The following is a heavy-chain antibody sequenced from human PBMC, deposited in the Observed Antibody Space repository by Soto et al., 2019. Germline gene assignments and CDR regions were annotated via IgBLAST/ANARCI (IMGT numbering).Heavy chain of an antibody. CDR1: GGSISSGDYY. CDR3: ARYCISTSCELLSSFDP. Sequence: QVQLQESGPGLVKPSQTLSLTCTVSGGSISSGDYYWSWIRQPPGKGLEWIGYIYYSGSNYYNPSLKSRVTISVDTSKNQFSLKLSSVTAADTAVYYCARYCISTSCELLSSFDPWGQGTLVTVSS. J-gene: IGHJ5*02. D-gene: IGHD2-2*01. V-gene: IGHV4-30-4*01. CDR2: IYYSGSN.